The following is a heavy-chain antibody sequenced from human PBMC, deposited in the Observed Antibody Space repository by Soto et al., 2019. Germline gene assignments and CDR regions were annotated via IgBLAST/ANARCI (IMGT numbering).Heavy chain of an antibody. Sequence: QVQLVESGGGVVQPGRSLRLSCAASGFTFSSYGMHWVRQAPGKGLEWVAVIWYDGSNKYYADSVKGRFTISRDNSKNTLYLKMNSLRAEGRAVYYCASEIAGGAFDIWGQGTMVTVSS. J-gene: IGHJ3*02. CDR3: ASEIAGGAFDI. CDR1: GFTFSSYG. D-gene: IGHD2-21*01. CDR2: IWYDGSNK. V-gene: IGHV3-33*01.